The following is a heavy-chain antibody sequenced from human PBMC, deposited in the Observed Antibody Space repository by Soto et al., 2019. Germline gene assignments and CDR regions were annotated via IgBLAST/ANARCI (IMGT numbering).Heavy chain of an antibody. Sequence: QVQLVESGGGLVKPGGSLRLSCTPSGFTFTDHYMTWIRQAPGKGLEWVSVINSGGINIYYADSVRGRFTISRDNAKHSAYLQMSSLRAEDTAIDYCARDIRGANWGQGTLVILSS. CDR2: INSGGINI. CDR1: GFTFTDHY. J-gene: IGHJ4*02. V-gene: IGHV3-11*01. D-gene: IGHD3-10*01. CDR3: ARDIRGAN.